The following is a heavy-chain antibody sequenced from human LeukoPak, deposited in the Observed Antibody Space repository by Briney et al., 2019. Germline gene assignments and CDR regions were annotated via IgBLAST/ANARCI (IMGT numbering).Heavy chain of an antibody. CDR1: GFTFDDYA. CDR2: ISWNSGSI. CDR3: AKATYSGSRFDAFGI. Sequence: QTGGSLRLSCAASGFTFDDYAMHWVRQAPGKGLEWVSGISWNSGSIGYADSVKGRFTISRDNAKNSLYLQMNSLRAEDTALYYCAKATYSGSRFDAFGIWGQGTMVTVSS. V-gene: IGHV3-9*01. J-gene: IGHJ3*02. D-gene: IGHD1-26*01.